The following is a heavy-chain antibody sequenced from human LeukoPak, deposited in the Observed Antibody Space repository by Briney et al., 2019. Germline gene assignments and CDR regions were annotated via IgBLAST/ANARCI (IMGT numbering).Heavy chain of an antibody. D-gene: IGHD1-26*01. CDR1: GFTFSTFG. CDR2: IWYDGSND. Sequence: GGSLRLSCAASGFTFSTFGMYWVRQAPGKGLEWVAVIWYDGSNDDYADSVRGRFTISRDNAKNSLYLQMNSLKAEDTAIYYCAREVGTPQAFDIWGQGTMVTVSS. CDR3: AREVGTPQAFDI. J-gene: IGHJ3*02. V-gene: IGHV3-33*01.